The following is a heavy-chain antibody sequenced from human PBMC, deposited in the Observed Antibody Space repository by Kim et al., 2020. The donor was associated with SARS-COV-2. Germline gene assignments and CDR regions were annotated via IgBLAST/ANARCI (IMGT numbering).Heavy chain of an antibody. V-gene: IGHV3-20*04. D-gene: IGHD6-19*01. CDR1: GFTFGDYG. CDR2: INWNGGST. CDR3: ARGRKQWLTYYYYYGMDV. J-gene: IGHJ6*02. Sequence: GALRLSCAASGFTFGDYGMSWVRQAPGKGLEWVSGINWNGGSTGYADSVKGRFTISRDNAKNSLYLQMNSLRAEDTALYYCARGRKQWLTYYYYYGMDVWGQGTTVTVSS.